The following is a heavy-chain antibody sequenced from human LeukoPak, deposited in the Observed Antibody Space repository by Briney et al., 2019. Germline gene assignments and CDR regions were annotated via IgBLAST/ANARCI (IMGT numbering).Heavy chain of an antibody. CDR1: GFTFSSFA. D-gene: IGHD2-21*01. CDR2: ISSNGGST. Sequence: PGGSLRLSCSASGFTFSSFAMHWVRKAPGKGLEYVSAISSNGGSTYYADSVKGRFTNSRDNSKNTLYLQMSSLRAEDTAVYYCVKDYDIVGWNWFDPWGQGTLVTVSS. V-gene: IGHV3-64D*06. J-gene: IGHJ5*02. CDR3: VKDYDIVGWNWFDP.